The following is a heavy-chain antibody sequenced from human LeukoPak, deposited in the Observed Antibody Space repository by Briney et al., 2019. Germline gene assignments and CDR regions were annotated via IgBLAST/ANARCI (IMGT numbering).Heavy chain of an antibody. CDR2: IIPIFGTA. Sequence: GASVKVSCKASGGTFSSYGISWVRQAPGQGLEWMGGIIPIFGTANYAQKFEGRVTITADKSTSTAYMDVSSLTSEDTAVYYCARVSSDYDKAHDNYYQYIDVWGKGTTVTVSS. CDR1: GGTFSSYG. CDR3: ARVSSDYDKAHDNYYQYIDV. D-gene: IGHD5-12*01. J-gene: IGHJ6*03. V-gene: IGHV1-69*06.